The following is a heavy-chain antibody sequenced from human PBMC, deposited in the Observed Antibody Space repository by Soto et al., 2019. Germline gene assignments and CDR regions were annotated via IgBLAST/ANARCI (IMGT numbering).Heavy chain of an antibody. CDR2: IIPIFGTA. D-gene: IGHD5-18*01. J-gene: IGHJ4*02. CDR1: GGTFSSYA. Sequence: QVQLVQSGAEVKKPGSSVKVSCTASGGTFSSYAISWVRQAPGQGLEWMGGIIPIFGTANYAQKFQGRVTITADESTSTAYMELSSLRSEDTAVYYCASSDPVDTSVTGGPFDYWGQGTLVTVSS. V-gene: IGHV1-69*01. CDR3: ASSDPVDTSVTGGPFDY.